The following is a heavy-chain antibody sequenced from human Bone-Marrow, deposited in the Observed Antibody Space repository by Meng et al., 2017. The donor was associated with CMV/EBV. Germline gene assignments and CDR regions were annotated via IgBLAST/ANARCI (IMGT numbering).Heavy chain of an antibody. D-gene: IGHD3-10*01. V-gene: IGHV4-59*05. J-gene: IGHJ5*02. CDR3: ARHEIGGGTMVRGVITWFDP. CDR1: GGSISSYY. Sequence: SETLSLTCTVSGGSISSYYWSWIRQPPGKGLEWIGSIYYSGSTYYNPSLKSRVTISVDTSKNQFSLKLSSVTAADTAVYYCARHEIGGGTMVRGVITWFDPWGQGTLVTVSS. CDR2: IYYSGST.